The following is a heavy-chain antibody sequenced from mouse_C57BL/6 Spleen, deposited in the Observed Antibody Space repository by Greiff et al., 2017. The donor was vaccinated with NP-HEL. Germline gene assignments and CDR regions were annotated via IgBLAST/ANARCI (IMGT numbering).Heavy chain of an antibody. J-gene: IGHJ4*01. D-gene: IGHD1-1*01. Sequence: EVQLQESGPGLVKPSQSLSLTCSVTGYSITSGYYWNWIRQFPGNKLEWMGYISYDGSNNYNPSLKNRISITRDTSKNQFFLKLNSVTTEDTATYYCARLRTKDAMDYWGQGTSVTVSS. CDR3: ARLRTKDAMDY. CDR2: ISYDGSN. V-gene: IGHV3-6*01. CDR1: GYSITSGYY.